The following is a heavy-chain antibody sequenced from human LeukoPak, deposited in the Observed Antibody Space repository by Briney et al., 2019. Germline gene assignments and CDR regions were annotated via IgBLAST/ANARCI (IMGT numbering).Heavy chain of an antibody. J-gene: IGHJ4*02. D-gene: IGHD3-10*01. CDR1: GFTFSNAW. Sequence: GGSLRLSCAASGFTFSNAWMSWVRQAPGKGLEWVGRIKSKTDGSTTDCAAPVKGRFTISRDDSKNTLYLQMNSLKTEDTAVYYCTTVAITMVRGVIIITRSFDYWGQGTLVTVSS. CDR2: IKSKTDGSTT. CDR3: TTVAITMVRGVIIITRSFDY. V-gene: IGHV3-15*01.